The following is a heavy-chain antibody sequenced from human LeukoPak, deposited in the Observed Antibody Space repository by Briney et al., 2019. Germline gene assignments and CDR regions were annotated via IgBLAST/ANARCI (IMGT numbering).Heavy chain of an antibody. V-gene: IGHV3-20*04. CDR2: INWNGAST. D-gene: IGHD6-6*01. Sequence: GGSLRLSCAASGFSFDDLGMTWVRQVPGKGLEWVAGINWNGASTGCADSVRGRFTISRDNAKSSLYLQMNSLRAEDTALYYCARAVCPTIKFCDSSYFMDVWGKGTTVNVS. CDR3: ARAVCPTIKFCDSSYFMDV. J-gene: IGHJ6*03. CDR1: GFSFDDLG.